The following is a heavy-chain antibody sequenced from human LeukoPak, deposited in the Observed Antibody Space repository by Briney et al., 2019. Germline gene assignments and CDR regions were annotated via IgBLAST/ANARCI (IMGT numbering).Heavy chain of an antibody. CDR2: ISAYNANT. D-gene: IGHD3-10*01. V-gene: IGHV1-18*04. CDR1: GYTFTSSG. CDR3: ARVPPGANLFDP. J-gene: IGHJ5*02. Sequence: ASLKVSCKTPGYTFTSSGISCVRQAPRQGLEWTGWISAYNANTNSAQKLQGRVTMTTDTSTSTAYMELTSQRSDDTAVYYCARVPPGANLFDPWGQGTLVTVSS.